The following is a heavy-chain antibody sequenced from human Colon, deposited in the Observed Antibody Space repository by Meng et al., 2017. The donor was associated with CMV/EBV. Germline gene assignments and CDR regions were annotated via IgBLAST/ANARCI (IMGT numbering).Heavy chain of an antibody. Sequence: SETLSLTCSVSGYSISSGYFWGWIRQPPGKGLEWVAIGYHSGFTSYNPSLENRVTMSADTSKNHFSLKLTSVTAADSAVYYCARVRVDYGGDAFDVWGQGTKVTVSS. V-gene: IGHV4-38-2*02. D-gene: IGHD3-16*01. CDR1: GYSISSGYF. CDR3: ARVRVDYGGDAFDV. J-gene: IGHJ3*01. CDR2: GYHSGFT.